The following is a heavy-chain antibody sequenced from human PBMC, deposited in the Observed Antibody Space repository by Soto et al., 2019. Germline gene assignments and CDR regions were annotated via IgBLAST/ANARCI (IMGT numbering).Heavy chain of an antibody. V-gene: IGHV1-24*01. D-gene: IGHD3-9*01. CDR1: GYTLTELS. Sequence: ASVKVSCKVSGYTLTELSMHWVRQAPGKGLEWMGGFDPEDGETIYAQKFQGRVTMTEDTSTDTAYMELSSLRSEDTAVYYCATDRGPYYDILTGYLPINYWGQGTLVTVSS. CDR3: ATDRGPYYDILTGYLPINY. J-gene: IGHJ4*02. CDR2: FDPEDGET.